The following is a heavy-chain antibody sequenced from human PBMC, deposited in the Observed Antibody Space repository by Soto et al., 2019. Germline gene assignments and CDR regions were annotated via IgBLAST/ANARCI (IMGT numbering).Heavy chain of an antibody. CDR2: IYYSGST. V-gene: IGHV4-59*01. J-gene: IGHJ6*02. D-gene: IGHD3-16*02. CDR3: ARLRLGELSLSSPYYYYYGMDV. CDR1: GGSISSYY. Sequence: PSETLSLTCTVSGGSISSYYWSWIRQPPGKGLEWIGYIYYSGSTNYNPSLKSRVTISVDTSKNQFSLKLGSVTAADTAVYYCARLRLGELSLSSPYYYYYGMDVWGQGTTVTVSS.